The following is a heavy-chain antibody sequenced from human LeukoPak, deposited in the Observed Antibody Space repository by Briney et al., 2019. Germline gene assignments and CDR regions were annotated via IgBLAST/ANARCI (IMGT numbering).Heavy chain of an antibody. D-gene: IGHD4-23*01. Sequence: GGSLRLSCAASGFTFSSYAMSWVRQAPGKGLGWVSAISGSGGSTYYADSVKGRFTISRDNSKNTLYLQMNSLRAEDTAVYYCAKVNSVPLYYYGMDVWGQGTTVTVSS. CDR2: ISGSGGST. J-gene: IGHJ6*02. V-gene: IGHV3-23*01. CDR1: GFTFSSYA. CDR3: AKVNSVPLYYYGMDV.